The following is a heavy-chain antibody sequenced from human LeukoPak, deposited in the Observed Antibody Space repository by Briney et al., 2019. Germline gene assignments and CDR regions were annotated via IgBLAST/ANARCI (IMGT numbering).Heavy chain of an antibody. J-gene: IGHJ6*02. CDR2: ISGSGDST. CDR3: ARDYFGSGTYYPYQYYGMDV. CDR1: ELNFRAYG. D-gene: IGHD3-10*01. Sequence: SGGSLRLSCAASELNFRAYGMSWVRQAPGKGLEWVSTISGSGDSTYHADSVKGRFTISRDNSKNTLSLQMNSLRAEDTAVYFCARDYFGSGTYYPYQYYGMDVWGQGTTVTVSS. V-gene: IGHV3-23*01.